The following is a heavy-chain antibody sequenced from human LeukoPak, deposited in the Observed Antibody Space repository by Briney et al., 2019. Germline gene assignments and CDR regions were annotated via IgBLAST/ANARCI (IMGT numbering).Heavy chain of an antibody. CDR3: AKLDY. CDR2: ISWNSGSI. Sequence: PGGSLRLSCAASGFTFDDYAMHWVRQAPGKGLEWVSGISWNSGSIGYADSVKGRFTISRDNAKNSLYLQMNSLRAEDTALYYCAKLDYRGQGTLVTVSS. J-gene: IGHJ4*02. CDR1: GFTFDDYA. V-gene: IGHV3-9*01.